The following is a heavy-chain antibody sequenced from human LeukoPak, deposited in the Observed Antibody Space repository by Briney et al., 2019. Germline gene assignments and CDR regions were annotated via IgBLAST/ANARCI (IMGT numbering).Heavy chain of an antibody. V-gene: IGHV1-2*02. CDR2: INPISGGT. D-gene: IGHD5-18*01. J-gene: IGHJ6*02. CDR3: ARHGFVGGYSYAKTFYYYYGMDV. Sequence: ASVKVSCKASGYTFTGYYMHWVRRAPGQGLEWMGWINPISGGTNYAQKFHGRVTMTRDTSIDTAYMELSRLTSDDTAVYYCARHGFVGGYSYAKTFYYYYGMDVWGQGTTVTVSS. CDR1: GYTFTGYY.